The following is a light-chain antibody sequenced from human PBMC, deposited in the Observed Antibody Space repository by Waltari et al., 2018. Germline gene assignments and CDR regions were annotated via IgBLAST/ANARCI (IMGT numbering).Light chain of an antibody. CDR3: QVYDSNTWV. V-gene: IGLV3-9*01. Sequence: SYELTQPLSVSVALGQTARITCGGNNIGRKDVHWYQQKPGQAPVLVNRPSGIRERFSRSNSGNTATLTISRAQAGEGADYYCQVYDSNTWVFGGGTKLTVL. J-gene: IGLJ3*02. CDR1: NIGRKD.